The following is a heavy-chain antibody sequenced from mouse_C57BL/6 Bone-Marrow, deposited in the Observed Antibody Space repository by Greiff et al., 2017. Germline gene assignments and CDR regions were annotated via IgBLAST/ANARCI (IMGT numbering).Heavy chain of an antibody. Sequence: VQLVESGAELVKPGASVEMSCKASGYTFTTYPIEWMKQNHGNSLEWIGNFHPYNDDTKYNEKFKGKATLTVEKSSSTVYLELSRLTSDDSAVYYCARRDSSGPLAMDYWGQGTSVTVSS. CDR2: FHPYNDDT. D-gene: IGHD3-2*02. V-gene: IGHV1-47*01. CDR3: ARRDSSGPLAMDY. J-gene: IGHJ4*01. CDR1: GYTFTTYP.